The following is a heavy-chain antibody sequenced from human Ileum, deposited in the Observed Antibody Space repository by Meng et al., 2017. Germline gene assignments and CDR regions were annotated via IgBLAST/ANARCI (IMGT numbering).Heavy chain of an antibody. Sequence: GESLKISCAASGFTFGSYWMTWVRQAPGKGLEWVANIKQDGSEKNYVDSVKGRFTISRDNAKNSLYLEMNNLRAEDTAVYHCASEQVYHENLTGNYKSYFDNWGQGTLVTVSS. D-gene: IGHD3-9*01. CDR1: GFTFGSYW. CDR3: ASEQVYHENLTGNYKSYFDN. J-gene: IGHJ4*02. V-gene: IGHV3-7*01. CDR2: IKQDGSEK.